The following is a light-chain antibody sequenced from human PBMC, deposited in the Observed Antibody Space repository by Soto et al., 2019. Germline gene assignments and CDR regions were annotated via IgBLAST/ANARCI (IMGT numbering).Light chain of an antibody. Sequence: EIVLTQSPGTLSLSPGQRATLSCRASQSVSGSNLAWYQQKPGQAPRLLIYGASSRATGIPDRFSGSGSGTDFTLTITRLAREDFAVYYCQQYGRSPKTFGQGTKV. V-gene: IGKV3-20*01. J-gene: IGKJ1*01. CDR1: QSVSGSN. CDR3: QQYGRSPKT. CDR2: GAS.